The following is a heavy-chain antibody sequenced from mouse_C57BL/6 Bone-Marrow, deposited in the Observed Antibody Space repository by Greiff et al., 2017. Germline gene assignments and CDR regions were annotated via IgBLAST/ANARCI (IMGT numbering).Heavy chain of an antibody. CDR3: ARANWSWFAY. CDR2: INPKYGTT. V-gene: IGHV1-39*01. D-gene: IGHD4-1*01. CDR1: GYSFTDYN. Sequence: EVKLQESGPELVKPGASVKISCKASGYSFTDYNMNWVKQRNGKSLEWIGVINPKYGTTSYNQKFKGKATLTVDQSSSTAYMQLNSLTSEDSAVYYCARANWSWFAYWGQGTLVTISA. J-gene: IGHJ3*01.